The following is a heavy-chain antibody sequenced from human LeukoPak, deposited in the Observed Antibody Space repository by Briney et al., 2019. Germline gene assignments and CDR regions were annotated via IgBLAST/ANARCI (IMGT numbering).Heavy chain of an antibody. Sequence: NPSETLSLTCTVSGGSISNGDYYWSWIRQPPGKGLEWIGYIYYSGSTYYNPSLKSRVTISVDTSKNQFSLKLSSVTAADTAVYYCARDPHQLLYFWFDPWGQGTLVTVSS. D-gene: IGHD2-2*02. J-gene: IGHJ5*02. V-gene: IGHV4-30-4*08. CDR3: ARDPHQLLYFWFDP. CDR1: GGSISNGDYY. CDR2: IYYSGST.